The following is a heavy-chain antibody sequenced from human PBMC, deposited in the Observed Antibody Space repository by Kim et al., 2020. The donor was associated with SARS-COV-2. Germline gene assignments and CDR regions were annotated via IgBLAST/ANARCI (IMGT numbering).Heavy chain of an antibody. CDR1: GFTFGDYA. CDR3: AKGRQLWTNYYYGMDV. J-gene: IGHJ6*02. Sequence: GGSLRLSCAASGFTFGDYAMHWVRQAPGKGLEWVSGISWNSGSIGYADSVKGRFTISRDNAKNSLYLQMNSLRAEDTALYYCAKGRQLWTNYYYGMDVWGQGTTVTVSS. V-gene: IGHV3-9*01. D-gene: IGHD6-6*01. CDR2: ISWNSGSI.